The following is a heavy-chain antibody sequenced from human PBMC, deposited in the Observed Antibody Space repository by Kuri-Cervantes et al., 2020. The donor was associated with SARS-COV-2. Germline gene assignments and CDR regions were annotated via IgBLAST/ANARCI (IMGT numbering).Heavy chain of an antibody. CDR1: GFTFSSYW. D-gene: IGHD4-17*01. J-gene: IGHJ3*02. CDR3: AKGATTTVSHEGAFDI. V-gene: IGHV3-7*03. CDR2: IKQDGSEK. Sequence: GESLKISCAASGFTFSSYWMSWVRQAPGKGLEWVANIKQDGSEKYYVDSVKGRFTISRDNAKNSLYLQMNSLRAEDTALYYCAKGATTTVSHEGAFDIWGQGTMVTVSS.